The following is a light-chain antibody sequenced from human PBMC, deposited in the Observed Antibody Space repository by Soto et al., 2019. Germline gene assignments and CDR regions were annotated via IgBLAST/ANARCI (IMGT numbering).Light chain of an antibody. Sequence: DIQMTQSPSTLSAAVGDRFTITCRASQSISSWLAWYQQKPGKAPKLLIYDASSLESGVPSRFSGSGSGTEITLTISSLQPDDFPTYYCQQYNSYSLPFGQGTRLEIK. J-gene: IGKJ5*01. V-gene: IGKV1-5*01. CDR3: QQYNSYSLP. CDR2: DAS. CDR1: QSISSW.